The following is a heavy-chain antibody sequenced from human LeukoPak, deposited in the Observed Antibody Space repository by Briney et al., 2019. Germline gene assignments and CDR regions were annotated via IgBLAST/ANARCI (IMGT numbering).Heavy chain of an antibody. CDR1: GDSISSYY. CDR2: IYYSGST. CDR3: AGTAVGSMDRGVRYYGMDV. D-gene: IGHD3-10*01. Sequence: SETLSLTCTVSGDSISSYYWSWIRQPPGKGLEWIGYIYYSGSTNYNPSLRSRVTISVDTSKSQFSLKLSSVTAADTGVYYCAGTAVGSMDRGVRYYGMDVWGQGTTVTVSS. J-gene: IGHJ6*02. V-gene: IGHV4-59*01.